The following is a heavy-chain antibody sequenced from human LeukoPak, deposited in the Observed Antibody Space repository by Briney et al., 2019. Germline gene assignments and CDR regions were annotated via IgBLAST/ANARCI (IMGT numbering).Heavy chain of an antibody. CDR3: ATLVAYYYGMDV. V-gene: IGHV4-34*01. D-gene: IGHD3-10*01. CDR1: GGAFRGYY. CDR2: INHSGST. J-gene: IGHJ6*02. Sequence: SETLSLTCAVYGGAFRGYYWSWIRQPPGKGRDGIGEINHSGSTNYNPSLKSRVTISVDPSKNQFSLKLSSVTAADTAVYYCATLVAYYYGMDVWGQGTKVTVSS.